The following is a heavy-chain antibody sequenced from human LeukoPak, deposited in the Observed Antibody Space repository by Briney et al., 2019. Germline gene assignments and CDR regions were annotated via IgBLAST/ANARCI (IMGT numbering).Heavy chain of an antibody. CDR3: ARVGGYCSSTSCYSDY. J-gene: IGHJ4*02. V-gene: IGHV3-21*01. Sequence: GGSLRLSCAASGFTFSSYSMNWVRQAPGKGLEWVSSISSSSSYIYYADSVKGRFTISRDNAKSSLYLQMNSLRAEDTAVYYCARVGGYCSSTSCYSDYWGQGALVTVSS. D-gene: IGHD2-2*01. CDR2: ISSSSSYI. CDR1: GFTFSSYS.